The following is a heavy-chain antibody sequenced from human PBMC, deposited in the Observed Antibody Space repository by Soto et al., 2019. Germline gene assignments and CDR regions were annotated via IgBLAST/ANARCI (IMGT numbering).Heavy chain of an antibody. CDR2: ISSSSSYI. CDR3: ARDYCSSGNCYYIDY. D-gene: IGHD2-2*01. V-gene: IGHV3-21*01. Sequence: GGSLRLSCAASGFTFSSYNRNWVHQGPGKGLEWVSSISSSSSYIYYADAVKGRFTISRDNAKNSLYLQMNSLRAEDTAVYYCARDYCSSGNCYYIDYWSQGALVTVYS. CDR1: GFTFSSYN. J-gene: IGHJ4*02.